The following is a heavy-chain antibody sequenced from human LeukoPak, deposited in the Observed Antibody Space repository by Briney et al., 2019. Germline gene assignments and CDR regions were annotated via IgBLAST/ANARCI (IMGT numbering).Heavy chain of an antibody. J-gene: IGHJ3*02. D-gene: IGHD3-22*01. CDR3: ARGRDTTYYYDSSGSRPPFAFDI. Sequence: ASVKVSCKASGYTFTGYFIHWVRQAPGQGLEWMGWINPNSGGTNYAQKLQGRVTMTTDTSTSTAYMELRSLRSDDTAVYYCARGRDTTYYYDSSGSRPPFAFDIWGQGTMVTVSS. CDR2: INPNSGGT. CDR1: GYTFTGYF. V-gene: IGHV1-2*02.